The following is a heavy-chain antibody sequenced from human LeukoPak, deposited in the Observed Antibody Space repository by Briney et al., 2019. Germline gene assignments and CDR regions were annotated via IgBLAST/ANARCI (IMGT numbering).Heavy chain of an antibody. D-gene: IGHD5-18*01. CDR3: AVDPDTANWFDP. J-gene: IGHJ5*02. CDR1: GGTFSRYA. V-gene: IGHV1-69*13. CDR2: IIPIFGTA. Sequence: LVKVSCKASGGTFSRYAISWVRQAPGRWLEWMGGIIPIFGTANYAQKFQGRVTITADESTSTAYMELSSLRSEDTAVYYCAVDPDTANWFDPWGQGTLVTVSS.